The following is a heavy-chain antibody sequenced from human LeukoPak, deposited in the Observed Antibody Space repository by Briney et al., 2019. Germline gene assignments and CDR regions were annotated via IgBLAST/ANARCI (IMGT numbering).Heavy chain of an antibody. D-gene: IGHD2-2*01. Sequence: GASVKVSCKASGGTFSSYAISWVRQAPGQGLEWMGRIIPILGIANYAQKFQGRVTITADKSTSTAYMELSSLRSEDTAVYYCARGSCSSTSCYPYYYYYMDVWGKGTTVTVSS. CDR2: IIPILGIA. CDR3: ARGSCSSTSCYPYYYYYMDV. J-gene: IGHJ6*03. CDR1: GGTFSSYA. V-gene: IGHV1-69*04.